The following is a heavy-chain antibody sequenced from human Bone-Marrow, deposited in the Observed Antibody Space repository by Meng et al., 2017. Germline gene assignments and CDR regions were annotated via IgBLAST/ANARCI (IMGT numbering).Heavy chain of an antibody. CDR3: ARDRNDYGSHYFDY. J-gene: IGHJ4*02. V-gene: IGHV4-59*06. D-gene: IGHD4-17*01. CDR2: IYHSGST. CDR1: GGSISIYY. Sequence: QFQLQESGPGLVKPSSTLSLTCTVSGGSISIYYWSWIRQPPGRGLEWIGYIYHSGSTYYNPSLKSRVTISVETSKNQFSLKLSSVTAADTAVYYCARDRNDYGSHYFDYWGQGTLVTVSS.